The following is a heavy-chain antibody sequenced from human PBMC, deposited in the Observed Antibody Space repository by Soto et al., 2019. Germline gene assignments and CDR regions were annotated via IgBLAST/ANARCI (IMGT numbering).Heavy chain of an antibody. CDR2: IYWDDDK. J-gene: IGHJ6*02. D-gene: IGHD6-19*01. CDR3: AHDSTDWYGMDV. V-gene: IGHV2-5*02. CDR1: GFSLSTRGVG. Sequence: QITLKESGPPLVKPTQTLTLTCTFSGFSLSTRGVGVAWIRQPPGKALEWLALIYWDDDKRYSPSLKSRLTITKDTSKNQVVLAMTNMDPVDTATYYCAHDSTDWYGMDVWGQGTTVTVSS.